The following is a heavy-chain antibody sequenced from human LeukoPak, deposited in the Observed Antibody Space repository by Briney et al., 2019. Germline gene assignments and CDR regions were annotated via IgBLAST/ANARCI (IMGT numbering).Heavy chain of an antibody. CDR3: ARQPLTVTGYYFDY. CDR1: GGSISSYY. J-gene: IGHJ4*02. V-gene: IGHV4-59*08. CDR2: IYYSGST. Sequence: SETLSLTCTVSGGSISSYYWSWIRQPPGKGPEWIGYIYYSGSTNYNPSLKSRVTISVDMSKNQFSLKLSSVTAADTAVYYCARQPLTVTGYYFDYWGQGTLVTVSS. D-gene: IGHD4-11*01.